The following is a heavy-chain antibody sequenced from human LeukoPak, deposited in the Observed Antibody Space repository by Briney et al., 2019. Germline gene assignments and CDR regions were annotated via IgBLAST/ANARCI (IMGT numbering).Heavy chain of an antibody. D-gene: IGHD3-16*01. CDR2: IYSGGST. CDR1: GFIVSSNS. J-gene: IGHJ4*02. V-gene: IGHV3-53*01. CDR3: ASSIMITFGGVSATDY. Sequence: PGGSLRLSCAASGFIVSSNSMTWVRQAPGKGLEWVSVIYSGGSTYYADSVKGRFTISRDNAKNSLYLQMNSLRAEDTAVYYCASSIMITFGGVSATDYWGQGTLVTVSS.